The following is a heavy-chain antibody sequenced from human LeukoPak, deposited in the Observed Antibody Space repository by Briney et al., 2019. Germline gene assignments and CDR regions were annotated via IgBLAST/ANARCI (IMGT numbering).Heavy chain of an antibody. CDR1: GFTFSSYS. CDR2: ISSSSSYI. V-gene: IGHV3-21*01. J-gene: IGHJ4*02. Sequence: GGSLRLSCAASGFTFSSYSMNWVRQAPGKGLEWVSSISSSSSYIYYADSVKGRFTISRDNAKNSLYLQMNSLRAEDTAVYYCASQESITIFGVVTPIVRGQGTLVTVSS. CDR3: ASQESITIFGVVTPIV. D-gene: IGHD3-3*01.